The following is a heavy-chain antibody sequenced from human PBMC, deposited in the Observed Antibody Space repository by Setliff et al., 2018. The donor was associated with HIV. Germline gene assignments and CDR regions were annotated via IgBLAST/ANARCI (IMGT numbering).Heavy chain of an antibody. J-gene: IGHJ4*02. Sequence: LSLTCAVSGGPLNSRNWWSWVRQAPGKGLEWVAVISYDGSNKYYADSVKGRFTISRDNSKNTMYLQMNSLRAEDTAVYYCARDPKYYYGSGRGFDYWGQGTLVTVSS. CDR2: ISYDGSNK. V-gene: IGHV3-30*03. CDR1: GGPLNSRNW. CDR3: ARDPKYYYGSGRGFDY. D-gene: IGHD3-10*01.